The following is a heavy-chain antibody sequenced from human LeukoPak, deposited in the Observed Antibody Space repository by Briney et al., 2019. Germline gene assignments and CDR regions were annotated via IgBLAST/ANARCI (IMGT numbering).Heavy chain of an antibody. D-gene: IGHD2-2*01. CDR3: ARAPTVVPAAIVDY. Sequence: SETLSLTCTVSGGSISFYYWSWIRQPPGKGLEWIGYICYSGSTNYNPSLKSRVTISVDRSKNQFSLKLSSVTAADTAVYYCARAPTVVPAAIVDYWGQGTLVTVSS. J-gene: IGHJ4*02. V-gene: IGHV4-59*12. CDR2: ICYSGST. CDR1: GGSISFYY.